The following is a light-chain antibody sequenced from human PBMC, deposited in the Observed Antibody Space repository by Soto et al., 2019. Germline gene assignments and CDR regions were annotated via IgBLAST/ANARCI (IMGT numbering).Light chain of an antibody. CDR1: QSVGSN. V-gene: IGKV3-15*01. J-gene: IGKJ2*01. Sequence: EIVLTHSPATLSVSPGERATLSCRASQSVGSNLAWYQQRPGQPPRLLIYDASTSATDIPARFSGGESGTEFTITISSLQSEDVAVYYCQQYNNWPYTFGQGTKLQIK. CDR3: QQYNNWPYT. CDR2: DAS.